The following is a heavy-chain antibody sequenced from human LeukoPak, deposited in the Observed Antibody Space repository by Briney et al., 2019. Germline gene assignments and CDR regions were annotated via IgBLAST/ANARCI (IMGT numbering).Heavy chain of an antibody. CDR3: ARGTLDY. CDR2: IDHSGST. CDR1: GGSFSGYY. Sequence: SETLSLTCAVYGGSFSGYYWNWIRQPPGKGLEWIGEIDHSGSTNYNPSLKSRVTISVDTSKNQFSLKLSSMTAADTAVYYCARGTLDYWGQGTLVTVSS. J-gene: IGHJ4*02. V-gene: IGHV4-34*01.